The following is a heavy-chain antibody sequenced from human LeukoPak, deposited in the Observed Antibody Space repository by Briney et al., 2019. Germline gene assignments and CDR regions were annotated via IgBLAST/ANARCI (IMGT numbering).Heavy chain of an antibody. Sequence: SETLSLTCTVSGGSIGSSSYYWGWIRQPPGKGLEWIGSIYYSGSTYYNPSLKSRVTISVDTSKNQFSLKLSSVTAADTAVYYCAVVAATPGIDPWGQGTLVTVSS. V-gene: IGHV4-39*01. CDR3: AVVAATPGIDP. CDR1: GGSIGSSSYY. J-gene: IGHJ5*02. D-gene: IGHD2-15*01. CDR2: IYYSGST.